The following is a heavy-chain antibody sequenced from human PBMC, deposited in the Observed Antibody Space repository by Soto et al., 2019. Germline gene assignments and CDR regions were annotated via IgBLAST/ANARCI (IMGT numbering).Heavy chain of an antibody. D-gene: IGHD1-7*01. CDR1: GDSVSSNSAA. CDR2: TYYRSKWYN. J-gene: IGHJ5*02. V-gene: IGHV6-1*01. Sequence: KQSQTLSLTCAISGDSVSSNSAAWNWIRPSPSRGLEWLGRTYYRSKWYNDYAVSVKSRITSNPDTSKNQFSLHLNSVTPDDTAVYYCARDLLGYNWNYGVGDWFDPWGQGTLVTVSS. CDR3: ARDLLGYNWNYGVGDWFDP.